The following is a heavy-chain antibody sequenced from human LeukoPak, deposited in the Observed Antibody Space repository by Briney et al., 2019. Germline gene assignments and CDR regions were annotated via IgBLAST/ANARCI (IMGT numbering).Heavy chain of an antibody. V-gene: IGHV1-69*13. CDR1: GGTFSSYA. J-gene: IGHJ4*02. CDR2: IIPIFGTA. D-gene: IGHD3-10*01. CDR3: ARGWFGELFD. Sequence: GASVKVSCKASGGTFSSYAISWVRQAPGQGLEWMGGIIPIFGTANYAQKFQGRVTTTADESTSTAYMELSSLRSEDTAVYYCARGWFGELFDWGQGTLVTVSS.